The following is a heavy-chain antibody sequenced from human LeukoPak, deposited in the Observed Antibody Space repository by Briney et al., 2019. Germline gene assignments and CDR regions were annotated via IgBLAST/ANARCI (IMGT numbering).Heavy chain of an antibody. J-gene: IGHJ3*02. D-gene: IGHD3-3*01. CDR3: ATVGAIFGVLHAFDI. CDR1: GYTLTELS. Sequence: ASVKVSCKVSGYTLTELSMHWVRQAPGKGLEWMGGFDPEDGETIYAQKFQGRVTMTEDTSTDTAYMELSSLRSEDTAVYYCATVGAIFGVLHAFDIWGQGTMVTVSS. V-gene: IGHV1-24*01. CDR2: FDPEDGET.